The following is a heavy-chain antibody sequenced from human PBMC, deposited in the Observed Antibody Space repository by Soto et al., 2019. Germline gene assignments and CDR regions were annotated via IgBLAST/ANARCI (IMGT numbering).Heavy chain of an antibody. V-gene: IGHV4-38-2*02. Sequence: SETLSLTCAVSGYSISSGYYWGWIRQPPGKGLEWIGSIYHSGSTYYNPSLKSRVTISVDTSKNQFSLKLSSVTAADTAVYYCAREAGYSSGWYYFDCWGQGTLVTVSS. CDR2: IYHSGST. J-gene: IGHJ4*02. D-gene: IGHD6-19*01. CDR3: AREAGYSSGWYYFDC. CDR1: GYSISSGYY.